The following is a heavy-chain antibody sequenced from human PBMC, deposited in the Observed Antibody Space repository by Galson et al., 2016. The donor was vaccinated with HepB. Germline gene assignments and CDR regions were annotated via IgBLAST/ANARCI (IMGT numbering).Heavy chain of an antibody. D-gene: IGHD1-26*01. Sequence: SLRLSCAASGFTFSSHWMHWVRQAPEKGLVWVSRINTDGSSTSYADSVKGRFTISRDNAKNTLYLQMNSLRAEDTAVYYCARGGSRPIDYWGQGTLVTVSS. J-gene: IGHJ4*02. CDR3: ARGGSRPIDY. V-gene: IGHV3-74*01. CDR1: GFTFSSHW. CDR2: INTDGSST.